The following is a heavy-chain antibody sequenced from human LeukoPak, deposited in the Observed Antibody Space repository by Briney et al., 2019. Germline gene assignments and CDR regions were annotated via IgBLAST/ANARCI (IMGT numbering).Heavy chain of an antibody. J-gene: IGHJ4*02. CDR3: ASQGYSSSWYYFDY. D-gene: IGHD6-13*01. CDR2: IYYSGST. V-gene: IGHV4-61*01. CDR1: GGSVSSGSYF. Sequence: SETLSLTCTVSGGSVSSGSYFWSWIRQPPGKRLEWIGYIYYSGSTNYNPSLKSRVTISVDTSKNQFSLKLSSVTAADTAVYYCASQGYSSSWYYFDYWGQGTLVTVSS.